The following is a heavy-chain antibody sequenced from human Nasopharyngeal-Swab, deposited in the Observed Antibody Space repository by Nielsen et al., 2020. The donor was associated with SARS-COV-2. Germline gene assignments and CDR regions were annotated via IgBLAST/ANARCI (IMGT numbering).Heavy chain of an antibody. V-gene: IGHV3-53*01. CDR2: IYGGGTT. Sequence: WIRQPPGKGLEWVSVIYGGGTTEYADSVRGRFTISRDRSGNTLYLQMNSLRAGDTAIYYCARDPRGDGYSFFDYWGQGTEVTVSP. J-gene: IGHJ4*02. CDR3: ARDPRGDGYSFFDY. D-gene: IGHD5-24*01.